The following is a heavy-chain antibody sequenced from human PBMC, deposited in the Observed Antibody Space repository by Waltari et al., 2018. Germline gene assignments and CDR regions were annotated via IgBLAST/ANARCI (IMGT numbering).Heavy chain of an antibody. CDR3: ARVFHGFDI. V-gene: IGHV4-59*01. CDR2: IYYTGST. CDR1: GGSISGYY. J-gene: IGHJ3*02. Sequence: QVQLQESSSGQVKPSETLSLTCTVSGGSISGYYWSWIRQPPGKGLEWIGNIYYTGSTNYNPSLKSRVTISVDTSKKQFSLNLSSVTAADTAVYFCARVFHGFDIWGQGTMVTVSS.